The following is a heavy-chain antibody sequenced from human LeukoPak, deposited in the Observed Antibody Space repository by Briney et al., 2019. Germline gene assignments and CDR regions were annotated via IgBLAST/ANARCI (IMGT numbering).Heavy chain of an antibody. Sequence: ASVKVSCKASGYTFTGSYMHWVRQAPGQGLXXXGWINPNXGGTKYALKFQGRVTMTRDTSINTAYMELTRLRSDDTAVYYCARGDGSSWTNFDFWGQGTLVTVSS. J-gene: IGHJ4*02. D-gene: IGHD6-13*01. CDR3: ARGDGSSWTNFDF. CDR1: GYTFTGSY. V-gene: IGHV1-2*02. CDR2: INPNXGGT.